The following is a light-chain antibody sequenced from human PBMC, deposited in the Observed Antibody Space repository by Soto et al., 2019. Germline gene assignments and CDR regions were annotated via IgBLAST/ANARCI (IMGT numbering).Light chain of an antibody. J-gene: IGKJ1*01. CDR2: DAS. CDR1: HRVNTY. Sequence: IQITQSPATLSVSPVVRATLSCRASHRVNTYLAWYQQRPGQAPRLLIHDASTRATGIPARFSGGGSGTEFTLTINSLQSEDVAVYYCHQVNDWPRGTFGQGTEVDI. CDR3: HQVNDWPRGT. V-gene: IGKV3-15*01.